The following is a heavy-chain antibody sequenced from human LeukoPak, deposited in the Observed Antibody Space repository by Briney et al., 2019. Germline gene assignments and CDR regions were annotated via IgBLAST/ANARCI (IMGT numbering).Heavy chain of an antibody. J-gene: IGHJ4*02. CDR3: ARGDCSGGSCYLFDY. Sequence: SETLSLTCTVSGGSISSSSYYWGWIRQPPGKRLEWIGSIYYSGSTYYNPSLKSRVTISVDTSKNQFSLKLSSVTAADTAVYYCARGDCSGGSCYLFDYWGQGALVTVSS. CDR2: IYYSGST. D-gene: IGHD2-15*01. CDR1: GGSISSSSYY. V-gene: IGHV4-39*01.